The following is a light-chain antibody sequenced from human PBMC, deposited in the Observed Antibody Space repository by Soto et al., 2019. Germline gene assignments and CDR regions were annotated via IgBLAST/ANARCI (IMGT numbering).Light chain of an antibody. V-gene: IGKV1-9*01. J-gene: IGKJ5*01. CDR2: GAS. Sequence: DIQLTQSPSFLSASVGDRVTITCRASQDISSSLVWYQQKPGKAPKVLIYGASTLQSGVPSRFSGSGSGTEFHLKIRRLQAEEFATYYCQQLDTFPRTFGQGTRLEIK. CDR3: QQLDTFPRT. CDR1: QDISSS.